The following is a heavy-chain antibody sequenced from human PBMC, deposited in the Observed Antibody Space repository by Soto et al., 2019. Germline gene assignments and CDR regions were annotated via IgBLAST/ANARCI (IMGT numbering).Heavy chain of an antibody. J-gene: IGHJ6*02. D-gene: IGHD3-10*01. CDR3: ARGPFRPSAMDV. CDR1: GDNFKKNV. Sequence: ASVKVSCKTAGDNFKKNVFTWVRQAPGQGLEWMGGTIPALGKTHYIEKFQGRVTITVDDATRTVYMEVRDLTSEDTAIYYCARGPFRPSAMDVWGQGTTVTVSS. V-gene: IGHV1-69*10. CDR2: TIPALGKT.